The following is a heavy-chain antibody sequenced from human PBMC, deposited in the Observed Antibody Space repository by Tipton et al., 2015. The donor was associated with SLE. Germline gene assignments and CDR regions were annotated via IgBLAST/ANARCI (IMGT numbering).Heavy chain of an antibody. Sequence: SLRLSCAASGFSFSTYGMNWIRQTPGKGLQWVSAITAGGNSKDYADSVKGRFTISRDNAKNSLYLQMNRVRTEDTAVYYCARGGGCNEGVCHYPDDWGQGTLVTVSS. J-gene: IGHJ4*02. V-gene: IGHV3-21*01. CDR2: ITAGGNSK. CDR1: GFSFSTYG. CDR3: ARGGGCNEGVCHYPDD. D-gene: IGHD5-24*01.